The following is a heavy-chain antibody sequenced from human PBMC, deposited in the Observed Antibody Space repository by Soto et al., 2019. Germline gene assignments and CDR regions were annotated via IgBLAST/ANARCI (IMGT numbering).Heavy chain of an antibody. J-gene: IGHJ1*01. CDR2: IYYSGST. CDR1: GGSVSSGSYY. Sequence: SETLSLTCTVSGGSVSSGSYYWSWIRQPPGKGLEWIGYIYYSGSTNYNPSLKSRVTISVDTSKNQFSLKLSSVTAADTAVYYCARENAIFLSCILFNHYLMYFWGQGSXVPVSS. CDR3: ARENAIFLSCILFNHYLMYF. V-gene: IGHV4-61*01. D-gene: IGHD2-8*01.